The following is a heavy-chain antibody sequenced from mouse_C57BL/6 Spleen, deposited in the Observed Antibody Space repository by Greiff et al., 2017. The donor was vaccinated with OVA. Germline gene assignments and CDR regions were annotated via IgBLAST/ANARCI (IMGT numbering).Heavy chain of an antibody. J-gene: IGHJ4*01. V-gene: IGHV1-26*01. D-gene: IGHD1-1*01. Sequence: EVQLQQSGPELVKPGASVKISCKASGYTFTDYYMNWVKQSHGKSLEWIGDINPNNGGTSYNQKFKGKATLTVDKSSSTAYMELRSLTSEDSAVYYCARWSTTVVAPPLGYYAMDYWGQGTSVTVSS. CDR2: INPNNGGT. CDR1: GYTFTDYY. CDR3: ARWSTTVVAPPLGYYAMDY.